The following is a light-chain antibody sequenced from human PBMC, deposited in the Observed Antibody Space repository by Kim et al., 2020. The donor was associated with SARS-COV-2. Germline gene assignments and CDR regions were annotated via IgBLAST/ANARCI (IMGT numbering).Light chain of an antibody. Sequence: EIVMTQSPATLSLSPGERATLSCRASQIVSNTNLVWYQQRPGQAPSLLIYRTSTRAAGVPARFSGSGSGTEFTFTISSLQSDDFAVYYGQKHEDWPVTFGGGTEVDI. V-gene: IGKV3-15*01. CDR3: QKHEDWPVT. CDR1: QIVSNTN. J-gene: IGKJ4*01. CDR2: RTS.